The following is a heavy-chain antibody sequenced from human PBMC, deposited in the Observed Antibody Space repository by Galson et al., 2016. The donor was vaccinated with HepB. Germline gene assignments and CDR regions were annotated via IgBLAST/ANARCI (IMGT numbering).Heavy chain of an antibody. Sequence: SLRLSCAASGFTFSSYSMNWVRQAPGKGLEWVSSISSSSSYIYYADSVKGRFTISRDNAKNSLYLQMHSLRAEDTAVYYCATSPILRYFDWLRSQGHERFDYWGQGTLVTVSS. CDR3: ATSPILRYFDWLRSQGHERFDY. J-gene: IGHJ4*02. CDR2: ISSSSSYI. CDR1: GFTFSSYS. V-gene: IGHV3-21*01. D-gene: IGHD3-9*01.